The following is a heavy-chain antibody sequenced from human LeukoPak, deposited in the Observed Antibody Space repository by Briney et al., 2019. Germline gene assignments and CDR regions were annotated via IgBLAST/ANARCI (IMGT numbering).Heavy chain of an antibody. CDR2: IYTSGST. Sequence: SETLSLTCTVSGGSISSYYWSWIRQPAGKGLEWIGRIYTSGSTNYSPSLKSRVTMSVDTSKNQFSLKLSSVTAADTAVYYCARATYYYGSGFLFDPWGQGTLVTVSS. CDR3: ARATYYYGSGFLFDP. D-gene: IGHD3-10*01. J-gene: IGHJ5*02. CDR1: GGSISSYY. V-gene: IGHV4-4*07.